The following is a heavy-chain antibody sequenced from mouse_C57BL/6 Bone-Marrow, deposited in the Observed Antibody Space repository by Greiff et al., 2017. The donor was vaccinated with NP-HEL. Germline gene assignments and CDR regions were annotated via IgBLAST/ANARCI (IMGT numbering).Heavy chain of an antibody. CDR3: AREGGLRRRTYAMDY. V-gene: IGHV5-16*01. CDR1: GFTFSDYY. J-gene: IGHJ4*01. Sequence: EVKPMESEGGLVQPGSSMKLSCTASGFTFSDYYMAWVRQVPEKGLEWVANINYDGSSTYYLDSLKSRFIISRDNAKNILYLQMSSLKSEDTATYYCAREGGLRRRTYAMDYWGQGTSVTVSS. CDR2: INYDGSST. D-gene: IGHD2-4*01.